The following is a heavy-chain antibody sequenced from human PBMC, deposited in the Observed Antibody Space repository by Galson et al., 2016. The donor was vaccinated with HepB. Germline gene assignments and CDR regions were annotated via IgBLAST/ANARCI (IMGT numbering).Heavy chain of an antibody. V-gene: IGHV3-53*01. Sequence: SLRLSCAASGFTVSRNYMSWVRQAPGKGLEWVSVIYSGGSTYYADSVKGRFTISRDNSKNTLYLQMNSLRAEDTAVYYCARDYSSSSRYNYVDYWGQGTLVTVSS. J-gene: IGHJ4*02. CDR3: ARDYSSSSRYNYVDY. CDR1: GFTVSRNY. CDR2: IYSGGST. D-gene: IGHD6-6*01.